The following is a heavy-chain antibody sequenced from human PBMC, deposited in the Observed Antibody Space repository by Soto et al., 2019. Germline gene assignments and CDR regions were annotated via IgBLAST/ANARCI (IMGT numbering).Heavy chain of an antibody. CDR3: ARDLRYFDSSGDYSFQS. D-gene: IGHD3-22*01. J-gene: IGHJ5*02. CDR1: GFTFNTFS. Sequence: EVQLVEPGGGLVKPWRSLRLSCAASGFTFNTFSMNWVRQAPGKGLEWVSSCSRSSSYIYYTDSVKGRFTISRDNAKNSLYLQMNSLRAEDTGVYYCARDLRYFDSSGDYSFQSWFQGTLVTVSS. V-gene: IGHV3-21*01. CDR2: CSRSSSYI.